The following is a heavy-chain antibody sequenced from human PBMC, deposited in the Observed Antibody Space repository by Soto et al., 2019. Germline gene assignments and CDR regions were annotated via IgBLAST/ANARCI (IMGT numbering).Heavy chain of an antibody. V-gene: IGHV3-23*01. D-gene: IGHD4-17*01. CDR3: AKEGGYGDYAQRDYGMDV. CDR1: GFTFSSYA. Sequence: GGSLRLSCAASGFTFSSYAMSWVRQAPGKGLEWVSAISGSGGSTYYADSVKGRFTISRDNSKNTLYLQMNSLRAEDTAVYYCAKEGGYGDYAQRDYGMDVWGQGTTVTVSS. CDR2: ISGSGGST. J-gene: IGHJ6*02.